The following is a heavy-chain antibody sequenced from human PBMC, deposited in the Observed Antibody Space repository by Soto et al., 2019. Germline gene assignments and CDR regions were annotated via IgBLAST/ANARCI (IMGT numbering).Heavy chain of an antibody. CDR3: ARVRYSSSWYPVGYYYYGMDV. CDR2: INPNSGGT. J-gene: IGHJ6*02. CDR1: GYTFTGYD. D-gene: IGHD6-13*01. V-gene: IGHV1-2*02. Sequence: ASVKVSCKASGYTFTGYDMHWVRQAPGQGLEWMGWINPNSGGTNYAQKFQGRVTMTRDTSISTAYMELSRLRSDDTAVYYCARVRYSSSWYPVGYYYYGMDVWGQGTTVTVSS.